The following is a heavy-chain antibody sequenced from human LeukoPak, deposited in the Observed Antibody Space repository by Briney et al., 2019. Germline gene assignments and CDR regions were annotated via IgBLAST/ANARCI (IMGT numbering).Heavy chain of an antibody. Sequence: GGSLRLSCAASGFTFSSYAMSWVHQAPGKGLEWVSAISGSGGSTYYADSVKGRFTISRDNSKNTLYLQMNSLRAEDTAVYYCAKWPPGGNYYGSGAPIDYWGQGTLVTVSS. V-gene: IGHV3-23*01. CDR3: AKWPPGGNYYGSGAPIDY. CDR1: GFTFSSYA. J-gene: IGHJ4*02. D-gene: IGHD3-10*01. CDR2: ISGSGGST.